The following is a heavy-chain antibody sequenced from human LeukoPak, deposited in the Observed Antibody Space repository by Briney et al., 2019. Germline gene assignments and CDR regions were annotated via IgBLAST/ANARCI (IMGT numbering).Heavy chain of an antibody. J-gene: IGHJ5*02. D-gene: IGHD1-1*01. CDR1: GFSFSDYY. CDR3: MRVEGRNETS. CDR2: VSGSGKTK. Sequence: PGGSLRLSCATSGFSFSDYYMGWIRQAPGKVLEWVAYVSGSGKTKYHADSLKGRLTISRDNGKNSLYLQMNSLRVEDTAVYYCMRVEGRNETSWGQGTLLTVSS. V-gene: IGHV3-11*04.